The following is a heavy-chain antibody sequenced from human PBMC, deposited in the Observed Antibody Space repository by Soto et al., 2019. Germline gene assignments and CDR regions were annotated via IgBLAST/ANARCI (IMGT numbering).Heavy chain of an antibody. Sequence: AASTMVSWKDSGDTLTSCGISWVRQAPGQGLEWMGWISAYNGNTNYALKLQGRVPMTTHASTSTAYVELRSVRSDDTAVYYCARTKRIAVDAFDIWGQGTMVTVSS. V-gene: IGHV1-18*04. J-gene: IGHJ3*02. CDR3: ARTKRIAVDAFDI. CDR1: GDTLTSCG. CDR2: ISAYNGNT. D-gene: IGHD3-16*02.